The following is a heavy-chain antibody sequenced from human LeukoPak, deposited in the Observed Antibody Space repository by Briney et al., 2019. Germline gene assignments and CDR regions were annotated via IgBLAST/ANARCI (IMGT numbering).Heavy chain of an antibody. CDR3: ARGGAFDI. CDR2: IDPSDCNP. J-gene: IGHJ3*02. D-gene: IGHD1-26*01. V-gene: IGHV5-10-1*01. CDR1: AYIFTNYW. Sequence: GESLKISCNGSAYIFTNYWINCVRHMPGKGLEWMGRIDPSDCNPNYSPSFQGHVTLSTDKSINTAYLQWGSLKAWDTAMYYCARGGAFDIWGQGTMVSVSS.